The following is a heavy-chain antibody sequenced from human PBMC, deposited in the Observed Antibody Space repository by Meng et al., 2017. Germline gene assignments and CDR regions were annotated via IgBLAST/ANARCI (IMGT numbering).Heavy chain of an antibody. CDR1: GGNFSSYA. J-gene: IGHJ4*02. D-gene: IGHD3-22*01. CDR3: ARERLDYYDSSGYYLGGFDY. V-gene: IGHV1-69*01. Sequence: QGQLGQVGAVGREPGVWGKVSCKASGGNFSSYAISWVRQAPGQGLEWMGGIIPIFGTANYAQKFQGRVTITADESTSTAYMELSSLRSEDTAVYYCARERLDYYDSSGYYLGGFDYWGQGTLVTVSS. CDR2: IIPIFGTA.